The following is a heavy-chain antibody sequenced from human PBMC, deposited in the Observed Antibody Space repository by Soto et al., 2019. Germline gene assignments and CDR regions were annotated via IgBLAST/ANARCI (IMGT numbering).Heavy chain of an antibody. Sequence: SGPTLVKPTQTLTLTCTFSGFSLSTSGVGVGWIRQPPGKALEWLALIYWNDDKRSSPSLKSRLTITKDTPKNQVVLTMTNMDPVVTATYYSAHPRVAGIFYYSDYWGQGTLVTVSS. V-gene: IGHV2-5*01. CDR3: AHPRVAGIFYYSDY. D-gene: IGHD1-1*01. J-gene: IGHJ4*02. CDR2: IYWNDDK. CDR1: GFSLSTSGVG.